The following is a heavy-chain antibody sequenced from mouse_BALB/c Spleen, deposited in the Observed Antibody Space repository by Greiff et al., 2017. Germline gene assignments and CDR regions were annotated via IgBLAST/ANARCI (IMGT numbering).Heavy chain of an antibody. J-gene: IGHJ4*01. CDR2: ISSGGST. V-gene: IGHV5-6-5*01. D-gene: IGHD2-14*01. Sequence: EVKLVESGGGLVKPGGSLKLSCAASGFTFSSYAMSWVRQTPEKRLEWVASISSGGSTYYPDSVKGRFTISRDNARNILYLPMSSLRSEDTAMYYCARGNYRYDGYAMDYWGQGTSVTVSA. CDR3: ARGNYRYDGYAMDY. CDR1: GFTFSSYA.